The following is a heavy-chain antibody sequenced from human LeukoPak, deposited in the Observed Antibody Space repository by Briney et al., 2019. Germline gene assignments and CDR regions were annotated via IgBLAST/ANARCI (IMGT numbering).Heavy chain of an antibody. V-gene: IGHV1-69*13. Sequence: SVKVSCKASGGTFSSYAISWVRQAPGQGLEWMGGIIPIFGTANYAQEFQGRVTITADESTSTAYMELSSLRSEDTAVYYCARLSLGYCSGGSCYSPRLDYYYYGMDVWGQGTTVTVSS. D-gene: IGHD2-15*01. CDR2: IIPIFGTA. CDR1: GGTFSSYA. CDR3: ARLSLGYCSGGSCYSPRLDYYYYGMDV. J-gene: IGHJ6*02.